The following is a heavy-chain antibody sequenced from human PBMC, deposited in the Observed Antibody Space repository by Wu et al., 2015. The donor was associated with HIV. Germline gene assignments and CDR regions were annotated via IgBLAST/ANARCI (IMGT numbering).Heavy chain of an antibody. Sequence: QVHLLQSGAEMKKPGSSVKVSCQLSGDIFANFAISWVRQAPGQGLEWVGGVVPTLDSSHYARNFQGRVTVTADDSTSTAFLELRSLRFEDTAIYYCATDLLWFGTQGGGDNYFFHMDVWGKGTAVTVSS. J-gene: IGHJ6*03. D-gene: IGHD3-10*01. V-gene: IGHV1-69*11. CDR2: VVPTLDSS. CDR3: ATDLLWFGTQGGGDNYFFHMDV. CDR1: GDIFANFA.